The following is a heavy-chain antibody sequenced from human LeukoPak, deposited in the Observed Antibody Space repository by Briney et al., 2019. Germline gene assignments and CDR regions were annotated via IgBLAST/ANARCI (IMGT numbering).Heavy chain of an antibody. CDR2: IYPGDSDT. J-gene: IGHJ4*02. Sequence: GPSLQISCKGSGSRFTSYWIGWVRQMPGKGLAWMGIIYPGDSDTRYSPSFQGQVTISADKSISTAYLQWSSLKASDTAMYYCARPSSFQAYFDYWGQGTLVTVSS. V-gene: IGHV5-51*01. CDR1: GSRFTSYW. CDR3: ARPSSFQAYFDY. D-gene: IGHD6-6*01.